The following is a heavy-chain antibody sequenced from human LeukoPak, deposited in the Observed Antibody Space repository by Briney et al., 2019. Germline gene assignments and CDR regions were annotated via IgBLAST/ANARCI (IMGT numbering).Heavy chain of an antibody. V-gene: IGHV4-30-4*01. CDR1: GGSISSGDFY. D-gene: IGHD1-1*01. Sequence: SETLSLTCTVSGGSISSGDFYWSWIRQPPGKGLEWIGYIYYNGNINYNSSLKSRVTISVDTSKNQFSLKLSSVTAADTAVYYCARRNNWNGILHYWGQGTLVTVSS. CDR2: IYYNGNI. CDR3: ARRNNWNGILHY. J-gene: IGHJ4*02.